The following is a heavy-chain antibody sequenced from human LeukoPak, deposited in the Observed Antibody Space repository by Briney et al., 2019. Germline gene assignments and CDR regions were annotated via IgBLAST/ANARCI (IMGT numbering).Heavy chain of an antibody. Sequence: GGSLRLACAASGFTFSSYAMSWVRQAAGKGLEWVSAISSSGGSTYYADSVKGRFTISRDNSKNTLYLQMKSLRAEDTAVYYCAKGGFCTSTTCSYYYGMDVWGKGTTVTVSS. CDR2: ISSSGGST. V-gene: IGHV3-23*01. CDR3: AKGGFCTSTTCSYYYGMDV. D-gene: IGHD2-2*01. CDR1: GFTFSSYA. J-gene: IGHJ6*04.